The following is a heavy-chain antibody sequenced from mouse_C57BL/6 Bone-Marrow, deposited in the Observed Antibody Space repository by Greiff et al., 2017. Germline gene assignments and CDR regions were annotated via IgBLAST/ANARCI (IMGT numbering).Heavy chain of an antibody. V-gene: IGHV5-9*01. J-gene: IGHJ1*03. CDR2: ISGGGGNT. CDR1: GFTFSSYT. Sequence: EVQLVESGGGLVKPGGSLKLSCAASGFTFSSYTMSWVRQTPEKRLQWVAAISGGGGNTYYPDSVKGRFTISRDNDKNILYLQMSSLRPEDTALYYCSRQVTTVLATKYFDVWGTGTTVTVSS. CDR3: SRQVTTVLATKYFDV. D-gene: IGHD1-1*01.